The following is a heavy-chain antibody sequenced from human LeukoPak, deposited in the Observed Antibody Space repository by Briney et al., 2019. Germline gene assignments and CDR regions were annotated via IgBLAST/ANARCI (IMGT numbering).Heavy chain of an antibody. CDR3: AKARYGVYGYDY. J-gene: IGHJ4*02. CDR2: ISGSGGRT. CDR1: GFTFSSYA. Sequence: PGGSLRLSCAASGFTFSSYAMSWVRQAPGKWLEWVSTISGSGGRTYYADSVKGRFTISRDNSNNTLYLQMNSLRAEDTAVYYCAKARYGVYGYDYWGQGTLVTVSS. V-gene: IGHV3-23*01. D-gene: IGHD4-17*01.